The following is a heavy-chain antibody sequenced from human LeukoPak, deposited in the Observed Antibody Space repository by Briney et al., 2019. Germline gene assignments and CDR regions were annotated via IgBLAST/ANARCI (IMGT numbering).Heavy chain of an antibody. D-gene: IGHD3-3*01. Sequence: VASLKVSCKASGYTFTSYDINWVRQATGQGLEWMGWMNPNSGNTGYAQKFQGRVTMTRNTSISTAYMELRSLRSEDTAVYYCARERFLEWYPYMDVWGKGTTVTVSS. V-gene: IGHV1-8*01. CDR1: GYTFTSYD. CDR3: ARERFLEWYPYMDV. CDR2: MNPNSGNT. J-gene: IGHJ6*03.